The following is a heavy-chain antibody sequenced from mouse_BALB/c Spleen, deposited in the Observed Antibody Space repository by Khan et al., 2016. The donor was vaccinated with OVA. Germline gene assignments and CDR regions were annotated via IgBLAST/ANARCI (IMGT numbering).Heavy chain of an antibody. J-gene: IGHJ4*01. V-gene: IGHV9-3-1*01. Sequence: LVESGPELKKPGETVKISCKASGYTFTNNGMNWAKQAPGKGLKWMGWINTYTGEPTYAADFKGRFAFSLETSANTAYLQINNLRNEDTSTYFCARVGYSGTMDYWGQGTSVTVSS. D-gene: IGHD2-3*01. CDR3: ARVGYSGTMDY. CDR2: INTYTGEP. CDR1: GYTFTNNG.